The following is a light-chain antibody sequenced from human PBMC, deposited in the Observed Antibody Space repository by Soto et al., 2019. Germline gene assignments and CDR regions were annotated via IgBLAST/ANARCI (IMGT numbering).Light chain of an antibody. V-gene: IGLV2-11*01. CDR2: DVS. Sequence: QSALTQPRSVSGSPGQSVTISCTGTSSDVGVYNYVSWYQQYPGKAPKIMIYDVSKRPSGIPDRFSGSKSDNTASLTISGLQAEDEADYYCCSYAGSYTFGFGIGPNVTVL. CDR1: SSDVGVYNY. CDR3: CSYAGSYTFG. J-gene: IGLJ1*01.